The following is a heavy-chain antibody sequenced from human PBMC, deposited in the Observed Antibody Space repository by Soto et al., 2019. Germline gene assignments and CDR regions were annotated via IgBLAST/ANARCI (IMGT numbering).Heavy chain of an antibody. J-gene: IGHJ6*02. Sequence: QVQLQESGPGLVKPSETLSLTCTVSGGSISSYYWSWIRQPPGKGLEWIGYIYYSGSTNYNPSLNSRVTISXXTXKXXCSLKLSSVTAADTAVYYCASHGAQRPYYSYGVDVWGQGTTVTVSS. CDR1: GGSISSYY. V-gene: IGHV4-59*08. CDR2: IYYSGST. D-gene: IGHD3-16*01. CDR3: ASHGAQRPYYSYGVDV.